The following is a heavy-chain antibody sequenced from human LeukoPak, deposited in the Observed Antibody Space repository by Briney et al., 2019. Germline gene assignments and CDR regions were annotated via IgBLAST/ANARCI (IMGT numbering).Heavy chain of an antibody. Sequence: SVKVSCKASGGTISSYAISWVRQAPGHGLEGMGGIIPIFGTANYAQKFQGGVTITADESTSTAYMELSRLRSEDTAVYYCAREHTGIAAAGADYWGEGTLVTVSS. CDR3: AREHTGIAAAGADY. D-gene: IGHD6-13*01. CDR1: GGTISSYA. J-gene: IGHJ4*02. CDR2: IIPIFGTA. V-gene: IGHV1-69*13.